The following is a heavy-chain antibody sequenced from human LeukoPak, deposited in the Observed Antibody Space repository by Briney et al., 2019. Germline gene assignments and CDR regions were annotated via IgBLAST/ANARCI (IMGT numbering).Heavy chain of an antibody. CDR3: ARDLDYSTGFDY. D-gene: IGHD4-11*01. CDR1: GFSISNYG. CDR2: ISSTGTYI. J-gene: IGHJ4*02. Sequence: GGSLRLSCAGSGFSISNYGMNWVRQAPGKGLEWVSSISSTGTYIYYTDSVKGRFTISRDIANSLLYLQMNSLRADDTAVYYCARDLDYSTGFDYWGQGTLVTVSS. V-gene: IGHV3-21*01.